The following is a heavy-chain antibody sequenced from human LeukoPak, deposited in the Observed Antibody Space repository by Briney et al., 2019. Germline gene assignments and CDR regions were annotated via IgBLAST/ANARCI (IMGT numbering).Heavy chain of an antibody. Sequence: SETLSLTCTVSSGSISSYYWSWIRQPAGKGLGWIGRIYTSGTTNYNPSLKSRVTMSLDTSKNQFSLKRSSVTAADTAVYYCARSFLEWNNWFDPWGQGTLVTVSS. CDR3: ARSFLEWNNWFDP. CDR2: IYTSGTT. J-gene: IGHJ5*02. D-gene: IGHD3-3*01. V-gene: IGHV4-4*07. CDR1: SGSISSYY.